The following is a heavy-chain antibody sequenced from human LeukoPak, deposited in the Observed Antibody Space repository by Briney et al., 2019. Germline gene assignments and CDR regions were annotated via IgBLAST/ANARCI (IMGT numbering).Heavy chain of an antibody. CDR2: IKGKTNGGTA. J-gene: IGHJ4*02. CDR3: TTQYYYDSSGYSNKAGFDY. V-gene: IGHV3-15*01. Sequence: GGSLRLSCAASGFTFNNAYMNWVRQAPGKGLEWIGRIKGKTNGGTADYAAPVKGRFTISRDDSKNTLYLQMNSLETEDTAVYYRTTQYYYDSSGYSNKAGFDYWGQGTLVTVSS. CDR1: GFTFNNAY. D-gene: IGHD3-22*01.